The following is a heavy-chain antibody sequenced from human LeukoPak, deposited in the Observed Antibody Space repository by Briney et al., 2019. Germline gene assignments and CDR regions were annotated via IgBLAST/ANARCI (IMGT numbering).Heavy chain of an antibody. CDR3: ARWGQTSAGSGWYNWFDP. J-gene: IGHJ5*02. Sequence: SETLSLTRAVYGGSFSGYYWSWIRQPPGKGLEWIGEINHSGSTNYNPSLKSRVTISVDTSKNQFSLKLSSVTAADTAVYYCARWGQTSAGSGWYNWFDPWAQGTLVTVSS. V-gene: IGHV4-34*01. CDR1: GGSFSGYY. D-gene: IGHD6-19*01. CDR2: INHSGST.